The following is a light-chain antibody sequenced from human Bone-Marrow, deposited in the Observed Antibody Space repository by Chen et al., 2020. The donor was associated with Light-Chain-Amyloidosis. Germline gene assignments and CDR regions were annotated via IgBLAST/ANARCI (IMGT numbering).Light chain of an antibody. V-gene: IGLV3-25*03. Sequence: SYELTQPPSVSVSPGQTARITCPGDDLPKKYAYWYQQKPGQAPVLVIHRDTERPSGISERFSGSSSGTTATLTLSGVQAEDEADYHCQSADSSGTYEVIFGGGTKLTVL. CDR1: DLPKKY. CDR2: RDT. J-gene: IGLJ2*01. CDR3: QSADSSGTYEVI.